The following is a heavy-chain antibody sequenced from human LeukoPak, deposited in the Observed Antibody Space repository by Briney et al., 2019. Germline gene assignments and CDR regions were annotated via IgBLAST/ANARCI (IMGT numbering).Heavy chain of an antibody. CDR1: GYIFTTYW. D-gene: IGHD1-1*01. Sequence: GESLKISCKGSGYIFTTYWIGWVRQMPGKGLEWMGIIYPGDSDTRYSPSFQGQVTISADRSISTAYLQWSSLKASDTAMYYCARHETGPYFDYWGQGTLVTVSS. CDR2: IYPGDSDT. V-gene: IGHV5-51*01. CDR3: ARHETGPYFDY. J-gene: IGHJ4*02.